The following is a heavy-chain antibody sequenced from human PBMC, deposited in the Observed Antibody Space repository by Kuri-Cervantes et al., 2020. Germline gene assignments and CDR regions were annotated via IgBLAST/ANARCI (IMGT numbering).Heavy chain of an antibody. Sequence: GESLKISCAASGFTFSSYWMHWVRQAPGKGLVWVSRINSDGSSTSYADSVKGRFTISRDNAKNTLYLQMNSLRAEDTAVYYCARAHYYDSSGYLFQHWGQGTLVTVSS. CDR1: GFTFSSYW. J-gene: IGHJ1*01. CDR2: INSDGSST. V-gene: IGHV3-74*01. D-gene: IGHD3-22*01. CDR3: ARAHYYDSSGYLFQH.